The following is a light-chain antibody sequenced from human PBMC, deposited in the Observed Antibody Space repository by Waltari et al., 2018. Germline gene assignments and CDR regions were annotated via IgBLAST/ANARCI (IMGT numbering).Light chain of an antibody. CDR1: QSVSRA. CDR3: QHYLRLPVT. J-gene: IGKJ1*01. CDR2: GAS. V-gene: IGKV3-20*01. Sequence: EIVLTQSPGTLSLSLGERATVSCSASQSVSRALAWYQQKPGQAPRLLIYGASTRATCIPDRFSGRGSGTDFSLTISRLEPDDFAVYYCQHYLRLPVTFGQGTTVEI.